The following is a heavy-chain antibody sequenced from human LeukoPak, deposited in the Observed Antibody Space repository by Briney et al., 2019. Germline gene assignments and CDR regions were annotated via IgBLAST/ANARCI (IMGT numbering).Heavy chain of an antibody. Sequence: GGSLRLSCAASGFTFSSYSMNWVRQAPGKGLEWVSYISSSSSTTYYADSVKGRFTISRDNAKNSLYLQMNSLRAVDTAVYYCARDGSGSYYYYGMDVWGQGTTVTVSS. V-gene: IGHV3-48*04. J-gene: IGHJ6*02. CDR2: ISSSSSTT. D-gene: IGHD3-10*01. CDR1: GFTFSSYS. CDR3: ARDGSGSYYYYGMDV.